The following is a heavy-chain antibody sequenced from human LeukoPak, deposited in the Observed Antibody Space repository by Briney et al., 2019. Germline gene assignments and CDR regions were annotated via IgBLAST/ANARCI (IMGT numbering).Heavy chain of an antibody. CDR2: ISYSGTT. CDR1: GGSILSSSYY. Sequence: SETLSLTCTVSGGSILSSSYYWGWIRQPPGKGLEWIGSISYSGTTYYNPSLKSRVTISVDTSKNQFSLKLNSVTAADTAVFYCAANSADYNTLGSSYKVWGQGTLVTVSS. V-gene: IGHV4-39*01. J-gene: IGHJ4*02. CDR3: AANSADYNTLGSSYKV. D-gene: IGHD3-10*01.